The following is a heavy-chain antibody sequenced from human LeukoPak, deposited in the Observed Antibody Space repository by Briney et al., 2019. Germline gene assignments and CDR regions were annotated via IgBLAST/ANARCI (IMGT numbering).Heavy chain of an antibody. CDR2: ISGSGGST. CDR3: AKPGGQQLVLGAEYFQH. J-gene: IGHJ1*01. CDR1: GFTFSSYA. D-gene: IGHD6-13*01. V-gene: IGHV3-23*01. Sequence: PGGSLRLSCAASGFTFSSYAMSWVRQAPGKGLEWVSAISGSGGSTYYADSVKGRVTISRDNSKNTLYLQMNSLRAEDTAVYYCAKPGGQQLVLGAEYFQHWGQGTLVTVSS.